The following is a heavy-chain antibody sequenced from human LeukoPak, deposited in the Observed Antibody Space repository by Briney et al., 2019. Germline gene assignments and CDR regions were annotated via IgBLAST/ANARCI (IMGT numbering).Heavy chain of an antibody. CDR2: IYPADSDT. D-gene: IGHD5-18*01. CDR3: ARQVVGEGYSYGFSKYNWFDP. J-gene: IGHJ5*02. Sequence: SGESLKISCKGFGFRFTNYWIGWVRQMPGKGLEWVGIIYPADSDTRYSPSLQGQVTISADKSISTAYLQWSSLKASDTAMYYCARQVVGEGYSYGFSKYNWFDPWGQGTLVTVSS. V-gene: IGHV5-51*01. CDR1: GFRFTNYW.